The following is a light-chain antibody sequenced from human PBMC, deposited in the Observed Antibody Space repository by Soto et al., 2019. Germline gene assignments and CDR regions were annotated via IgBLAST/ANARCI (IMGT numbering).Light chain of an antibody. CDR1: SSNIGAGYD. J-gene: IGLJ1*01. V-gene: IGLV1-40*01. Sequence: QTVVTQPPSVSAAPGQRVTISCSGSSSNIGAGYDVHWYQQLPGTAPKLLIFGNTKRPSGVPDRFSGSKSGSSASLAITGLQAEDEADYYCQSTSLSDIHVFGTGTKLTVL. CDR2: GNT. CDR3: QSTSLSDIHV.